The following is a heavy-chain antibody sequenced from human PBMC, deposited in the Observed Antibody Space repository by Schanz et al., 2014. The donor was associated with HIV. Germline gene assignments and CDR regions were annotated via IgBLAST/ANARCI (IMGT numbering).Heavy chain of an antibody. CDR1: GYTFTGYY. D-gene: IGHD5-12*01. Sequence: QVQLVQSGAEVKKPGASVKVSCKASGYTFTGYYIHWVRQAPGQGLEWMGWISAYNGNTNYAQKLQGRVTMTTDTSTSTAYMDLRSLRSDDTAVYYCARGAAEMATMTPWRYWGQGTLVTVSP. V-gene: IGHV1-18*04. J-gene: IGHJ4*02. CDR2: ISAYNGNT. CDR3: ARGAAEMATMTPWRY.